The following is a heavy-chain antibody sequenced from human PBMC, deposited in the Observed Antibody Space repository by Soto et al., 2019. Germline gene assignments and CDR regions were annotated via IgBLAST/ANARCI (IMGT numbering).Heavy chain of an antibody. CDR3: VRDGSGDLPIDY. CDR1: GFTFSTYW. CDR2: INSDGSAT. Sequence: EVQLVESGGGLVQPGGSLRLSCAASGFTFSTYWMHWVRQAPGKGLVWVSRINSDGSATSYADSVKGRFTISRDNAKNTLYLQMNSLRAEDTAVYYCVRDGSGDLPIDYWGQGTLVTVSS. D-gene: IGHD3-10*01. J-gene: IGHJ4*02. V-gene: IGHV3-74*01.